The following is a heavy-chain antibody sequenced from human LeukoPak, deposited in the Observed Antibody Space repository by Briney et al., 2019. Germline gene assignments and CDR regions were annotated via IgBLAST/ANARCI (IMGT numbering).Heavy chain of an antibody. J-gene: IGHJ5*02. Sequence: GASVKVSCKASGGTFSSYAISWVRQAPGQGLEWMGGIIPIFGTANYAQKFQGRVTITTDESTSTAYMELSSLRSEDMAVYYCARQAAALFYWFDPWGQGTLVTVSS. V-gene: IGHV1-69*05. CDR2: IIPIFGTA. D-gene: IGHD6-13*01. CDR1: GGTFSSYA. CDR3: ARQAAALFYWFDP.